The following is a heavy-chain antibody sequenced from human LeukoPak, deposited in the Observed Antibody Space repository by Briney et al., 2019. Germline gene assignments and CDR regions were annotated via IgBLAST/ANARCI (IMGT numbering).Heavy chain of an antibody. D-gene: IGHD6-19*01. CDR3: AKERSGWNFDY. CDR2: NSGSGGST. V-gene: IGHV3-23*01. Sequence: GGPLRLSFAASGFTFSSYAMSWVRHAPGKGLVWVSANSGSGGSTYYADSVKGRFTISRDNSKNTLYLQMNSLRAEDTAVYYCAKERSGWNFDYWGQGTLVTVSS. CDR1: GFTFSSYA. J-gene: IGHJ4*02.